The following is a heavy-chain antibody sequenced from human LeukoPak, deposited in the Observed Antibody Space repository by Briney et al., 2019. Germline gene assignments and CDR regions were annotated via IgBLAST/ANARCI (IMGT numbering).Heavy chain of an antibody. J-gene: IGHJ5*02. Sequence: ASVKVSCKASGYTFTSYGISWVRQAPGQGLEWMGWISAYNGNTNYAQKFRGRVTMTRDTSISTAYMELSSLSSEDTAVYYCASGVGVVWELTPWGQGTQVTVSS. V-gene: IGHV1-18*01. D-gene: IGHD1-26*01. CDR3: ASGVGVVWELTP. CDR1: GYTFTSYG. CDR2: ISAYNGNT.